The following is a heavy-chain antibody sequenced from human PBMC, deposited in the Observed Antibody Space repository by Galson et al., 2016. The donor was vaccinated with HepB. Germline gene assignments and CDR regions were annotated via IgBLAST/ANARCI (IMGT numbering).Heavy chain of an antibody. Sequence: SLRLSCAASGIDVSNNYMNWVRQAPGKGLEWVSVVYSGGTTYYRDSVKGRFTISRDRSKNTLLLQMNSLRIDDTAVHYCVISAPGNQWRAPGGMFSWGQGALVTVSS. V-gene: IGHV3-53*05. J-gene: IGHJ5*02. CDR3: VISAPGNQWRAPGGMFS. CDR2: VYSGGTT. CDR1: GIDVSNNY. D-gene: IGHD6-19*01.